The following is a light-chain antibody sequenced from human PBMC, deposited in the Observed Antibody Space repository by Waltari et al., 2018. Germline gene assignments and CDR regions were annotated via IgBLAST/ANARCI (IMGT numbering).Light chain of an antibody. CDR1: SNDIGAYDF. CDR2: DVD. CDR3: SSFTASKTRV. Sequence: QSALIQPASLSASPGQSITISCTGTSNDIGAYDFVSWHQQHPRKVPKLIIYDVDIRPSGISNRFSGSKSVNTASLTISGLQAEDDSDYYCSSFTASKTRVFGGGTRVTVL. J-gene: IGLJ2*01. V-gene: IGLV2-14*03.